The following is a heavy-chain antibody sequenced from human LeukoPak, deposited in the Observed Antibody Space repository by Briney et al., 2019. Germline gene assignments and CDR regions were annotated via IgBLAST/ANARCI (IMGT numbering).Heavy chain of an antibody. V-gene: IGHV3-30*18. CDR1: GFTISTFN. D-gene: IGHD3-10*01. CDR3: AKSYYYHSGSFDY. J-gene: IGHJ4*02. Sequence: GRSLRLSCAASGFTISTFNMHWVRQAPGKGLEWVAVFSSDGRSTFYAENVQGRFTLSRDNSKNTLSLQMNSLRAEDTAVYYCAKSYYYHSGSFDYWGQGTLVTVSS. CDR2: FSSDGRST.